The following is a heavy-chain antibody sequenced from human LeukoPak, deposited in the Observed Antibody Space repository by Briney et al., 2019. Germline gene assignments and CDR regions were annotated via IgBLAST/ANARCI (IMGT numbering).Heavy chain of an antibody. Sequence: HPGGSLRLSCAASGFTFSSYAMSWVRQAPGKGLEWVSAISGSGGSTYYADSVKGRFTISRDKSKNTLYLQMNSLRAEDTAVYYCAKISDSSGYYANYWGQGTLVTVSS. J-gene: IGHJ4*02. CDR1: GFTFSSYA. CDR3: AKISDSSGYYANY. D-gene: IGHD3-22*01. CDR2: ISGSGGST. V-gene: IGHV3-23*01.